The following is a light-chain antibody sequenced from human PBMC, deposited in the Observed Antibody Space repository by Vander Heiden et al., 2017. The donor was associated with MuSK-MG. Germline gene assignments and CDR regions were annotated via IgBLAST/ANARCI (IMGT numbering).Light chain of an antibody. Sequence: SSELTYDPAVSVALGQTVRITCQVDRLRSYYSNWYRQKPGKAPVRVIYDKKNRRSGITERFSGSSSGNTASLTITGAQAEDEAEDYCNSRDSSGNHANWVFGGGTKLTVL. CDR2: DKK. V-gene: IGLV3-19*01. CDR3: NSRDSSGNHANWV. CDR1: RLRSYY. J-gene: IGLJ3*02.